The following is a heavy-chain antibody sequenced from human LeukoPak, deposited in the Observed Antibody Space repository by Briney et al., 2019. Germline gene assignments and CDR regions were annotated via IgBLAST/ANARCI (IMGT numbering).Heavy chain of an antibody. D-gene: IGHD1-14*01. J-gene: IGHJ4*02. V-gene: IGHV3-74*01. CDR2: VKSDGTAT. Sequence: GGSLRLSCAASGFTFSSHLMHWVRQAQGTGLVWVSSVKSDGTATNYADSVKGRFAISRDNAKNTLYLQMNSLRVEDTAVYYCVRKFATGDWGQGTLVTVSS. CDR3: VRKFATGD. CDR1: GFTFSSHL.